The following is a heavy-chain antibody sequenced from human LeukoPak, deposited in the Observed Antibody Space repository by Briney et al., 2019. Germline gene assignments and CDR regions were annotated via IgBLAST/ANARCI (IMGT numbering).Heavy chain of an antibody. V-gene: IGHV1-2*04. CDR2: INPNSGGT. Sequence: ASVKVSCKASGYTFTGYYMHWVRQAPGQGLEWMGWINPNSGGTNYAQKFQGWVTMTRDTSISTAYMELSRLRSDDTAVYYCARTPVETVCSGGSCYLTQLYYYYGMDVWGQGTTVTVSS. CDR1: GYTFTGYY. D-gene: IGHD2-15*01. J-gene: IGHJ6*02. CDR3: ARTPVETVCSGGSCYLTQLYYYYGMDV.